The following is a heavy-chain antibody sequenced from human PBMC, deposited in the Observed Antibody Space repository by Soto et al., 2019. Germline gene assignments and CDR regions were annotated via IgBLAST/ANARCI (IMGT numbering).Heavy chain of an antibody. CDR3: AKDWGGLDY. CDR1: EFTLSSYA. V-gene: IGHV3-23*01. Sequence: SLRLSCGASEFTLSSYAVSWVRQAPGKGLEWVSAISGSGGSTYYTDSVKGRFTISRDNSKNPLYLQMSSLRAEDTAVYYCAKDWGGLDYWGQGTLVTVSS. J-gene: IGHJ4*02. D-gene: IGHD3-16*01. CDR2: ISGSGGST.